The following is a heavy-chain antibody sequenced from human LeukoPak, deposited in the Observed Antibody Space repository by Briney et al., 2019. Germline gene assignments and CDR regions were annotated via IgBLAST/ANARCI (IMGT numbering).Heavy chain of an antibody. Sequence: GGSLRLSCAASGFTFSDFYMTWIRQAPGKGLEWISYITSAGSTYYAGSVKGRFTISRDNSKNTLYLQMGSLRAEDMAVYYCARAYGSGSYYDYWGQGTLVTVSS. CDR3: ARAYGSGSYYDY. D-gene: IGHD3-10*01. CDR2: ITSAGST. V-gene: IGHV3-66*02. J-gene: IGHJ4*02. CDR1: GFTFSDFY.